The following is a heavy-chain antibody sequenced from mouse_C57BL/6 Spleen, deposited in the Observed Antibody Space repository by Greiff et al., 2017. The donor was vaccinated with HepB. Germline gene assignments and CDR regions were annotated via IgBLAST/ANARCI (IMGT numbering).Heavy chain of an antibody. D-gene: IGHD1-1*01. CDR2: INPSTGGT. CDR1: GYSFTGYY. Sequence: EVKLQESGPELVKPGASVKISCKASGYSFTGYYMNWVKQSPEKSLEWIGEINPSTGGTTYNQKFKAKATLTVDKSSSTAYMQLKSLTSEDSAVYYCARSYYYGSSRYYYAMDYWGQGTSVTVSS. J-gene: IGHJ4*01. V-gene: IGHV1-42*01. CDR3: ARSYYYGSSRYYYAMDY.